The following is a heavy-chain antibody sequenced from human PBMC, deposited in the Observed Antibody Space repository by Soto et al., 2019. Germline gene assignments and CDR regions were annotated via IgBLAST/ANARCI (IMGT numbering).Heavy chain of an antibody. J-gene: IGHJ4*02. CDR1: GGSISSGGYS. V-gene: IGHV4-30-2*01. CDR3: ARLGYSSGGSSYGPYYFDY. Sequence: SETLSLTCAVSGGSISSGGYSWSWIRQPPGKGLEWIGYIYHSGSTYYNPSLKSRVTISVDRSKNQFSLKLSSVTAADTAVYYCARLGYSSGGSSYGPYYFDYLGQGTLVTVSS. D-gene: IGHD2-15*01. CDR2: IYHSGST.